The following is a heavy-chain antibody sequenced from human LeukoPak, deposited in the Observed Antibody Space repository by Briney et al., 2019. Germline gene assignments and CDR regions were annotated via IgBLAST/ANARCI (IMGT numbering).Heavy chain of an antibody. V-gene: IGHV1-24*01. J-gene: IGHJ4*02. CDR3: AVLRYFDWLADYFDY. Sequence: ASVTVSCKVSGYTLTELSMHWVRQAPGKGLEWMGGFDPEDGETIYAQKFQGRVTMTEDTSTDTAYMELSSLRSEDTAVYYCAVLRYFDWLADYFDYWGQGTLVTVSS. CDR1: GYTLTELS. CDR2: FDPEDGET. D-gene: IGHD3-9*01.